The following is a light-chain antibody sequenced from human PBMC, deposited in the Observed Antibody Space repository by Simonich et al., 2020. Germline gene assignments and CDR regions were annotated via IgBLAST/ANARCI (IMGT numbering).Light chain of an antibody. V-gene: IGLV3-1*01. CDR3: QAWDSSMWV. J-gene: IGLJ3*02. Sequence: SYELTQPPSVSMSPGQTASITCSGDKLGDKYACWYQQTPGQSPVLVIYQDSKRPTGIPERFSGSNSGNTATLTISGTQAMDEADYYCQAWDSSMWVFGGGTKLTVL. CDR1: KLGDKY. CDR2: QDS.